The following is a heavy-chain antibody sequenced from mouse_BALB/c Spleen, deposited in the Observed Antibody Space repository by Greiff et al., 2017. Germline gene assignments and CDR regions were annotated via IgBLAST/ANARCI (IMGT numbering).Heavy chain of an antibody. Sequence: EVKLMESGPGLVKPSQSLSLTCTVTGYSITSDYAWNWIRQFPGNKLEWMGYISYSGSTSYNPSLKSRISITRDTSKNQFFLQLNSVTTEDTATYYCAREGITTALYAMDYWGQGTSVTVSS. V-gene: IGHV3-2*02. J-gene: IGHJ4*01. CDR2: ISYSGST. D-gene: IGHD1-2*01. CDR1: GYSITSDYA. CDR3: AREGITTALYAMDY.